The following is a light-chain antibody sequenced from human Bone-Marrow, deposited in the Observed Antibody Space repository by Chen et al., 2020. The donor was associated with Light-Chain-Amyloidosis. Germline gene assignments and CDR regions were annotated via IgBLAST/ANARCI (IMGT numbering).Light chain of an antibody. J-gene: IGLJ3*02. V-gene: IGLV3-21*02. CDR3: QVWDRSSDRPV. CDR1: NIGSTS. Sequence: SYVVTQPSSVSVAPGQRAPIAGGGNNIGSTSVHWYQQTPGQAPLLVVYDDSDRPSGSPERLSGSNSGNTATLTISRVEAGDEADYYCQVWDRSSDRPVFGGGTKLTVL. CDR2: DDS.